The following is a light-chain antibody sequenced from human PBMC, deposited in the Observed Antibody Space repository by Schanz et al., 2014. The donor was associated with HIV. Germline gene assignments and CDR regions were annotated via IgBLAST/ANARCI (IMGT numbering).Light chain of an antibody. J-gene: IGKJ1*01. CDR1: QSVSSSY. V-gene: IGKV3-20*01. Sequence: EIVLTQSPGTLSLSPGERATLSCRASQSVSSSYLAWYQQKPGQAPRLLIYGASTRATGIPARFSGGGSGTDFTLTINRLEPEDFAVYYCQQYGVSPPWTFGQGTKVESK. CDR3: QQYGVSPPWT. CDR2: GAS.